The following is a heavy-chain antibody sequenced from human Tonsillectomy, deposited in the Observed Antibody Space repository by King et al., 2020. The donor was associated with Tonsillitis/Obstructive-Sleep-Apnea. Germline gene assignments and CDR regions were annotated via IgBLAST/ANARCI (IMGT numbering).Heavy chain of an antibody. J-gene: IGHJ4*02. CDR1: GGSFSGYY. Sequence: VQLQQWGAGLLKPSETLSLTCAVYGGSFSGYYWSWIRQPPGKGLEWIGEISHSGSTNYNPSLRSRVTISVDTSRNRFSLRLTSVTAADTALYYCARGLSLDYWGPGSLVTVSS. CDR2: ISHSGST. V-gene: IGHV4-34*01. CDR3: ARGLSLDY. D-gene: IGHD2/OR15-2a*01.